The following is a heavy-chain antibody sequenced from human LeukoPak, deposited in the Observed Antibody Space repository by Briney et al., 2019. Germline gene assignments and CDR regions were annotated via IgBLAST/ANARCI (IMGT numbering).Heavy chain of an antibody. CDR1: GDSISSGGYS. J-gene: IGHJ5*02. Sequence: SQTLSLTCVVSGDSISSGGYSWSWIRQPPGKGLEWIGYIYLIGSTYYNPSFKSRVTISVDRSKNQFSLKLSSVTAADTAVYYCARSGCSGSYCRWFDPWGQGTLVTVSS. CDR3: ARSGCSGSYCRWFDP. D-gene: IGHD3-10*02. CDR2: IYLIGST. V-gene: IGHV4-30-2*01.